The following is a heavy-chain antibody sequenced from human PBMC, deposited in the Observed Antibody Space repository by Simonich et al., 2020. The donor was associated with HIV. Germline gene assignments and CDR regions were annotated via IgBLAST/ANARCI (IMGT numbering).Heavy chain of an antibody. Sequence: EVQLVESGGGLVKPGGSLRLSCAASGFTFSSYGMNWVRQAPGKGLEWVSSISSSSSYIYYADAVKGRFTISRDNAKNSLYLQMNRLRAEDTAVYYCARDGRKGSSTSCSDYWGQGTLVTVSS. V-gene: IGHV3-21*01. CDR2: ISSSSSYI. CDR3: ARDGRKGSSTSCSDY. D-gene: IGHD2-2*01. CDR1: GFTFSSYG. J-gene: IGHJ4*02.